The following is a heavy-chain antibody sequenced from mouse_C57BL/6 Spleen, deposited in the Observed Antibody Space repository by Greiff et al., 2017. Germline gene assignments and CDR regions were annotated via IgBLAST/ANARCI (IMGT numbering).Heavy chain of an antibody. CDR2: IYPGSGST. J-gene: IGHJ2*01. CDR1: GYTFTSYW. V-gene: IGHV1-55*01. Sequence: QVQLQQSGAELVKPGASVKMSCKASGYTFTSYWITWVKQRPGQGLEWIGDIYPGSGSTNYNEKFKSKATLTVDTSSSTAYMQLSSLTSEDSAVYYCARKFLYYFDCWGKGTTLTVSS. CDR3: ARKFLYYFDC.